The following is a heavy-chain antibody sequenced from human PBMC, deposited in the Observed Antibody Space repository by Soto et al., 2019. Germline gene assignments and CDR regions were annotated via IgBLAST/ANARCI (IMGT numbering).Heavy chain of an antibody. V-gene: IGHV1-2*04. D-gene: IGHD3-10*01. CDR3: ARDARGDEAPMDY. CDR2: INPNSGGT. CDR1: GYTFTGYY. J-gene: IGHJ4*02. Sequence: SVKVSSKASGYTFTGYYMHWVRPAPGQGLEWMGWINPNSGGTNYAQKFQGWVTMTRDTSISTAYMELSRLRSDDTAVYYCARDARGDEAPMDYWGQGTLVTVSS.